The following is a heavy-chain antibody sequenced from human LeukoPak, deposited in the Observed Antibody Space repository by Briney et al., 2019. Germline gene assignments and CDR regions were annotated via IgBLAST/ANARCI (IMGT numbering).Heavy chain of an antibody. CDR2: ISGSGGST. Sequence: GGSLRLSCAASGFTFSSYAMTWVRQTPGKGLEWVSGISGSGGSTYYADSVKGRFTISRDNSKNTLYLQMNSLRAEDTAVYYCAKDPVWKSGVFDYWGQGTLVTVSS. CDR1: GFTFSSYA. D-gene: IGHD3-10*01. J-gene: IGHJ4*02. CDR3: AKDPVWKSGVFDY. V-gene: IGHV3-23*01.